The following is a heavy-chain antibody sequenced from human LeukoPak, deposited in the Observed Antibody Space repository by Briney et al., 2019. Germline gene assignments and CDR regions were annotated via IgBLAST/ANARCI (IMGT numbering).Heavy chain of an antibody. CDR1: GYSISSGYY. J-gene: IGHJ4*02. V-gene: IGHV4-38-2*02. Sequence: PSETLSLTCTVSGYSISSGYYRGWIRQPPGKGLEWIGSIYHSGSTYYNPSLKSRVTISVDTSKNQFSLKLSSVTAADTAVYYCARVALGRAGTGYFDYWGQGTLVTVSS. D-gene: IGHD6-13*01. CDR3: ARVALGRAGTGYFDY. CDR2: IYHSGST.